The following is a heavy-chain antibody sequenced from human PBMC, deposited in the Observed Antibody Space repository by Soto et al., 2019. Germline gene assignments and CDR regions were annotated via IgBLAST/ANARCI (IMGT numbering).Heavy chain of an antibody. D-gene: IGHD3-22*01. CDR1: VYSFTSYW. Sequence: PGESLKISCKGSVYSFTSYWIGWVRQMPGKGLEWMGIIYPGDSDTRYSPSFQGQVTISADKSISTAYLQWSSLKASDTAMYYCARHPYYYDSSGYWFDPWGQGTLVTVSS. V-gene: IGHV5-51*01. J-gene: IGHJ5*02. CDR3: ARHPYYYDSSGYWFDP. CDR2: IYPGDSDT.